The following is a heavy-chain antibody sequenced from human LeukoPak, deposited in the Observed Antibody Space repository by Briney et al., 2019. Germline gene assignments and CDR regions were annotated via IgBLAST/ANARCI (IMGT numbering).Heavy chain of an antibody. CDR3: AKDKDPWKSTSISGIDY. D-gene: IGHD1-1*01. CDR1: GFTFSSYG. J-gene: IGHJ4*02. V-gene: IGHV3-30*02. Sequence: GGSLRLSCAASGFTFSSYGMHWVRQAPGKGLEWVAFIRYDGSNKYYADSVKGRFTISRDNSKNTLYLQINSLRAEDTAMYFCAKDKDPWKSTSISGIDYWGQGTLVTVSS. CDR2: IRYDGSNK.